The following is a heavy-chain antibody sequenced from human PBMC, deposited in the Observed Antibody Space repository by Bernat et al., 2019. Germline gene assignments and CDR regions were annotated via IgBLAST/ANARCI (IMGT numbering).Heavy chain of an antibody. CDR1: GFTVSGSA. Sequence: EVQLVESGGGLVQPGGSLRLSCAASGFTVSGSAMHWVRQASGKGLEWVGRIRSKANSYATAYAASVKGRFTISRDDSKNTAYLQMNSLKTEDTAVYYCTRVVISRISTYYYYGMDVWGQGTTVTVSS. J-gene: IGHJ6*02. D-gene: IGHD3-22*01. V-gene: IGHV3-73*01. CDR2: IRSKANSYAT. CDR3: TRVVISRISTYYYYGMDV.